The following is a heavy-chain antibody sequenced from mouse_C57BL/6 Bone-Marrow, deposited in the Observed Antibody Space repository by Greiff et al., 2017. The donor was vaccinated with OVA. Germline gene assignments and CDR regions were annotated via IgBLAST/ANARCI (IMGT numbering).Heavy chain of an antibody. Sequence: EVKLVESGGGLVKPGGSLKLSCAASGFTFSDYGMHWVRQAPEKGLEWVAYISSGSSTIYYADTVKGRFTISRDNAKNTLFLQMTSLRSEDTAMYYCARDLYAMDDWGQGTSVTVSS. J-gene: IGHJ4*01. CDR3: ARDLYAMDD. V-gene: IGHV5-17*01. CDR1: GFTFSDYG. CDR2: ISSGSSTI.